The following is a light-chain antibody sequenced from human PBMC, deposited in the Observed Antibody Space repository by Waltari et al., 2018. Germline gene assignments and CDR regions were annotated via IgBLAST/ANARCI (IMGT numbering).Light chain of an antibody. V-gene: IGLV2-23*02. CDR2: EVN. J-gene: IGLJ3*02. CDR3: CSYASDITLV. CDR1: SCHGGSYKL. Sequence: QSALSQPASVSGSPGQSITIPCTGTSCHGGSYKLVSWYQQPPGKVPKLILFEVNKRPSGVSNRFSGPKSGNTASLTISGLQPEDEADYYCCSYASDITLVFGGGTKLTVL.